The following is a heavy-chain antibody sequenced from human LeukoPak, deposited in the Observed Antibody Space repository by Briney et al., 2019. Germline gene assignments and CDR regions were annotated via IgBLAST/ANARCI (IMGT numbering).Heavy chain of an antibody. J-gene: IGHJ4*02. CDR1: GGSFSGYY. Sequence: SETLSLTCAVYGGSFSGYYWSWIRQPPGKGLEWIGEINHSGSTNYNPSLKSRVTISVDTSKNQFSLKLSSVTAADTAVYYCARGRGYYYDSSGYNDYWGQGTLVTVSS. CDR2: INHSGST. D-gene: IGHD3-22*01. V-gene: IGHV4-34*01. CDR3: ARGRGYYYDSSGYNDY.